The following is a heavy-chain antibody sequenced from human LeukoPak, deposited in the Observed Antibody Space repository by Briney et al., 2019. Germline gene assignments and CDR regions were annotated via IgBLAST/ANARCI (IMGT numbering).Heavy chain of an antibody. CDR1: GFTFSNYD. CDR2: MNPDSGDT. V-gene: IGHV1-8*01. Sequence: ASVKVPCKASGFTFSNYDINWVRQATGQGLEWMGWMNPDSGDTGSAQKFQGRVVMTRDTSINTAYIELSSLRSEDTAVYYCARGGDYYDSSGFSAAVKHWGQGTLVIVSS. CDR3: ARGGDYYDSSGFSAAVKH. J-gene: IGHJ4*02. D-gene: IGHD3-22*01.